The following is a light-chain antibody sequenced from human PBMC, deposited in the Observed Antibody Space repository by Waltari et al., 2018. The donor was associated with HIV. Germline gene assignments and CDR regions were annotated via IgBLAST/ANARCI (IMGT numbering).Light chain of an antibody. J-gene: IGLJ2*01. V-gene: IGLV1-40*01. Sequence: QSVLTQPPSVPGAPGQRVTISCTGPSSNIGAGYAVPCYQQFTGSVPRLLIYDNTNRPSGVPDRFSGSKSGTSASLAISGLQAEDEADYYCQSYDSSLKVIFGGGTKVTVL. CDR3: QSYDSSLKVI. CDR2: DNT. CDR1: SSNIGAGYA.